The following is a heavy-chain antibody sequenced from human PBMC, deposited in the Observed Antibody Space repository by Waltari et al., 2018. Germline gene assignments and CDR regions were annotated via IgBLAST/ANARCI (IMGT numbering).Heavy chain of an antibody. CDR3: ATALGDSISASRPFEI. J-gene: IGHJ3*02. CDR1: GSTLSNYY. V-gene: IGHV1-69-2*01. D-gene: IGHD3-3*02. CDR2: VDPEDGQT. Sequence: EVRLLQSGAEVKKPGATLTISCRLSGSTLSNYYIPWIQQAPGKGLQWRGLVDPEDGQTIYAEALQGRISMTADSSTETVYMELTSLTSDDSAVYYCATALGDSISASRPFEIWGQGTVITVSS.